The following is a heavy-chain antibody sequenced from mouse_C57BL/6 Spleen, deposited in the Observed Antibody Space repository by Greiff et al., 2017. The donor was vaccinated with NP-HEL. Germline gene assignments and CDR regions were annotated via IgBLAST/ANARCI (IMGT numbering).Heavy chain of an antibody. Sequence: QVQLQQPGAELVRPGSSVKLSCKASGYTFTSYWMDWVKQRPGQGLEWIGNIYPSDSETHYNQKFKDKATLTVDKSSSTAYMQLSSLTSEDSAVYNGARSANSHPFAYWGQGTLVTVSA. CDR3: ARSANSHPFAY. CDR2: IYPSDSET. J-gene: IGHJ3*01. D-gene: IGHD4-1*02. V-gene: IGHV1-61*01. CDR1: GYTFTSYW.